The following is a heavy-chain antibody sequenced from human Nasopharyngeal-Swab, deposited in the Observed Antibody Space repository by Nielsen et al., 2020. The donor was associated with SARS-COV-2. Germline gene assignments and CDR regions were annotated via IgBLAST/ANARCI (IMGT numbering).Heavy chain of an antibody. J-gene: IGHJ4*02. CDR1: GYTLTELS. D-gene: IGHD5-12*01. CDR2: FEPANVET. Sequence: ASVKVSCKVSGYTLTELSMHWVRQVPGKGLEWMGGFEPANVETFYAQRFQGRVTMTEDTSTDTAYMELSSLRSEDTAVYYCARVYSGYDYGWGQGTLVTVSS. V-gene: IGHV1-24*01. CDR3: ARVYSGYDYG.